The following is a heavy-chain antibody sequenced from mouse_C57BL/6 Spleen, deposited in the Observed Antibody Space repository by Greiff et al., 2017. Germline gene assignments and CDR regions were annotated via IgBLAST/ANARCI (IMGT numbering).Heavy chain of an antibody. CDR1: GYTFTEYT. J-gene: IGHJ4*01. V-gene: IGHV1-62-2*01. CDR3: ARHEERNSNYRGNYAMDY. Sequence: QVQLQQSGAELVKPGASVKLSCKASGYTFTEYTIHWVKQRSGQGLEWIGWFYPGSGSIKYNEKFKDKATLTADKSSSTVYMELSRLTSEDSAVYFCARHEERNSNYRGNYAMDYWGQGTSVTVSS. D-gene: IGHD2-5*01. CDR2: FYPGSGSI.